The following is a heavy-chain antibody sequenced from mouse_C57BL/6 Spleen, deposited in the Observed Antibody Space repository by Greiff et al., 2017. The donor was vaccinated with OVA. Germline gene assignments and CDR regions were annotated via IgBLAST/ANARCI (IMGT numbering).Heavy chain of an antibody. J-gene: IGHJ4*01. Sequence: VQLQQPGAELVRPGSSVKLSCKASGYTFTSYWMHWVKQRPIQGLEWIGNIDPSDSETHYNQKFKDKATLTVDKSSSTAYMQLSSLTTEDSAVYYCERCDYDDYAMDYWGQGTSVTVAS. D-gene: IGHD2-4*01. CDR1: GYTFTSYW. CDR2: IDPSDSET. CDR3: ERCDYDDYAMDY. V-gene: IGHV1-52*01.